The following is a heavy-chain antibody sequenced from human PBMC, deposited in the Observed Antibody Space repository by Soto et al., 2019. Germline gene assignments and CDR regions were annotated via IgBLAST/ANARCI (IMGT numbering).Heavy chain of an antibody. CDR3: AIEYSSSHPDYPIGY. J-gene: IGHJ4*02. CDR1: GGTFSSYS. V-gene: IGHV1-69*01. Sequence: QVQMVQSGVEVKKPGSSVKVSCKASGGTFSSYSISWVRQAPGQGLEWMGGIIPIFGTANYAQKLQGRVTSTADESTSTAYMELSSLRSENTSVYYCAIEYSSSHPDYPIGYWGQGTLVTVSS. CDR2: IIPIFGTA. D-gene: IGHD6-6*01.